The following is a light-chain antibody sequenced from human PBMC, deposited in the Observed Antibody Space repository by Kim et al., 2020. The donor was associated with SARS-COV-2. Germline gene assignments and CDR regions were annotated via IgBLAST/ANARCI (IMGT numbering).Light chain of an antibody. V-gene: IGKV1-33*01. Sequence: IQMTQSPSSLSASVGDRVIITCQASQDITSYLNWCQQKPGKPPNLLIYDTSSLETGVPSRFSGSGSGTNFTFTISSLQPEDIATYYCQQYNSLPLTCGGGTKVDIK. CDR1: QDITSY. CDR3: QQYNSLPLT. CDR2: DTS. J-gene: IGKJ4*01.